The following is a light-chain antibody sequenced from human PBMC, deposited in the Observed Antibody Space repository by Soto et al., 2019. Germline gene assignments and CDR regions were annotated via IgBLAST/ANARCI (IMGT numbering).Light chain of an antibody. Sequence: EIVLTQSPATLSLSPGERATLSCRASQSVSDYLAWYQQKPGQAPRLLIYGASTRATGIPARFSGSGSGTEFTLTISSLQSEDFAVYYCQQYDKWPQFTFGQGTKVDIK. CDR1: QSVSDY. CDR3: QQYDKWPQFT. CDR2: GAS. V-gene: IGKV3-15*01. J-gene: IGKJ2*01.